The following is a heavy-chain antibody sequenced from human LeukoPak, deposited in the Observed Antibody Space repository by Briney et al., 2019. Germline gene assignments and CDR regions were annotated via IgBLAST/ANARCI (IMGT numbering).Heavy chain of an antibody. CDR2: ISTSGGST. CDR1: GFTFSSYA. J-gene: IGHJ4*02. D-gene: IGHD3-22*01. Sequence: GESLRLSYAASGFTFSSYAMSWVRQAPGKGLEWVSGISTSGGSTSYADSVKGRFTISRDNPRNTLYMQMNSLRAEDTAVNYCAIMHRYYDGSGYWVQWGQGTLVTVSS. V-gene: IGHV3-23*01. CDR3: AIMHRYYDGSGYWVQ.